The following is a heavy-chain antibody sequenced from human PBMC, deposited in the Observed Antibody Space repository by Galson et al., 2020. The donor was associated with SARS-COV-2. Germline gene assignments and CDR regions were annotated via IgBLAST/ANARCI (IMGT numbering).Heavy chain of an antibody. CDR2: ISISGSIT. J-gene: IGHJ4*03. Sequence: KGLEWLSSISISGSITYYADSVKGRFTISRDDANNSLYLQMNSLRAEDTAVYYCARASSNGCYFDHWGQGALVTVSS. D-gene: IGHD6-19*01. CDR3: ARASSNGCYFDH. V-gene: IGHV3-11*01.